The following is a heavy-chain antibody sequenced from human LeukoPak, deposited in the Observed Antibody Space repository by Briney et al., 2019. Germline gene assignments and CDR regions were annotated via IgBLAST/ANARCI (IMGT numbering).Heavy chain of an antibody. D-gene: IGHD5-12*01. J-gene: IGHJ4*02. CDR2: IYYSGST. CDR3: ARQYIVATIIDY. V-gene: IGHV4-39*01. Sequence: SETLSLTCTVSGGSISSSSYYWGWIRQPPGKGLEWIGSIYYSGSTYYNPSLESRVTISVDTSKNQFSLKLSSVTAADTAVYYCARQYIVATIIDYWGQGTLVTVSS. CDR1: GGSISSSSYY.